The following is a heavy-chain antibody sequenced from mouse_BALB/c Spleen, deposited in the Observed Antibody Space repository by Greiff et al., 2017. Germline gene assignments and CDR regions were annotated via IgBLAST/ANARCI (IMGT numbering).Heavy chain of an antibody. CDR2: IYPGDGST. CDR3: ARTTTVVAMDY. CDR1: GYTFTSYY. Sequence: QVQLKESGPELVKPGASVKMSCKASGYTFTSYYIHWVKQRPGQGLEWIGWIYPGDGSTKYNEKFKGKTTLTADKSSSTAYMLLSSLTSEDSAIYFCARTTTVVAMDYWGQGTTLTVSS. D-gene: IGHD1-1*01. V-gene: IGHV1S56*01. J-gene: IGHJ2*01.